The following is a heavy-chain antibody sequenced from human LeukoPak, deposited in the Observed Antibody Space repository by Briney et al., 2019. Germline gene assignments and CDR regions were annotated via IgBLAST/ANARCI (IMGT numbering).Heavy chain of an antibody. CDR1: GFTFSDYA. Sequence: PGGSLRLSCSASGFTFSDYAMHWVRQAPGRGLRFVSAISSSGDYTSYSDSVKGRFTISRDNSKNTLHLQMSSLRPEDTAVYFCVKRGRTSDYAYDYWGQGSLVTVSS. D-gene: IGHD4-17*01. J-gene: IGHJ4*02. V-gene: IGHV3-64D*06. CDR2: ISSSGDYT. CDR3: VKRGRTSDYAYDY.